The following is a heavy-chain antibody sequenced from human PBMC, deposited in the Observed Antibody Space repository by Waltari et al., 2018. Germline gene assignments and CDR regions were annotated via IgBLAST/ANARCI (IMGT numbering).Heavy chain of an antibody. D-gene: IGHD4-17*01. CDR1: GYTFSRYS. J-gene: IGHJ4*02. CDR2: ISSSSSYI. Sequence: QSVEPGGGLVNPGGSLRPPCAVPGYTFSRYSQDGVRQAPGKGLGWVSSISSSSSYIDYADSVKGRYTITRDKAKNSLYLQMNSLGAEDTAVYYCATTVTTGYWGQGTLVTVSS. V-gene: IGHV3-21*01. CDR3: ATTVTTGY.